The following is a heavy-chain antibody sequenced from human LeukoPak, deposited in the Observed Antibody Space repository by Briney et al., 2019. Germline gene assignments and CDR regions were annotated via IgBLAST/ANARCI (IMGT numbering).Heavy chain of an antibody. D-gene: IGHD1-26*01. J-gene: IGHJ4*02. CDR1: GYTLTELS. Sequence: GASVKVSCKVSGYTLTELSMHWVRQAPGKGLEWMGGFDPEYGETIYAQKFQGRVTMTEDTSTDTAYMELSSLRSEDTAVYYCATGVTVVGATLGGYWGQGTLVTVSS. V-gene: IGHV1-24*01. CDR2: FDPEYGET. CDR3: ATGVTVVGATLGGY.